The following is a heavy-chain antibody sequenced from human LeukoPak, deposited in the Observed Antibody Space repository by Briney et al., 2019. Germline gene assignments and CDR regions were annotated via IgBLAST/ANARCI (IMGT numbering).Heavy chain of an antibody. Sequence: PGGSLRLSCVASQFIFSNVWMSWVRQAPGKGLEWVGHIKRKTDGGTTEDTEPVKGIFTISRDDSKNTLYLEMNSLKTEDTAVYYCTSPQSGSDQEPNYFDGMDVWGQGTTVTVSS. V-gene: IGHV3-15*01. CDR3: TSPQSGSDQEPNYFDGMDV. CDR1: QFIFSNVW. CDR2: IKRKTDGGTT. D-gene: IGHD1-26*01. J-gene: IGHJ6*02.